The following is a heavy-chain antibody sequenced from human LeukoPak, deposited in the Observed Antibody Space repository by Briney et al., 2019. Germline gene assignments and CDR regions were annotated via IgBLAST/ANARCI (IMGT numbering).Heavy chain of an antibody. D-gene: IGHD6-13*01. Sequence: GGSLRLSCAASGFTVSSNYMSWVRQAPGKGLEWVSIIYSGGSTFYADSVKGRFTISRDNSKNTLYLQMNSLRAEDTAVYYCARFPENIAAFDNWFDPWGQGTLVTVSS. CDR2: IYSGGST. CDR1: GFTVSSNY. J-gene: IGHJ5*02. CDR3: ARFPENIAAFDNWFDP. V-gene: IGHV3-53*01.